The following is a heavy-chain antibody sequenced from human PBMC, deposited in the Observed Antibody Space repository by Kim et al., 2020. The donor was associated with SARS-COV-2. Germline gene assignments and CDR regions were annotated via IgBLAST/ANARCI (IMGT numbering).Heavy chain of an antibody. CDR3: ARITIFWGFDY. CDR2: T. J-gene: IGHJ4*02. Sequence: TYYNPSLKSRVTISVDRSKNQFSLKLSSVTAADTAVYYCARITIFWGFDYWGQGTLVTVSS. V-gene: IGHV4-30-2*01. D-gene: IGHD3-9*01.